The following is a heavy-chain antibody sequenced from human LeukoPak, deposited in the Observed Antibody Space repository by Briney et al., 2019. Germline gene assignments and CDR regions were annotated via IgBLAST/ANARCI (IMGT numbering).Heavy chain of an antibody. J-gene: IGHJ3*02. V-gene: IGHV1-24*01. CDR1: GYTLTELS. CDR2: FDPEDGET. CDR3: ATDPRIVGATSDAFDI. D-gene: IGHD1-26*01. Sequence: ASVKVSYKVSGYTLTELSMHWVRQAPGKGLEWMGGFDPEDGETIYAQKFQGRVTMTEDTSTDTAYMELSSLRSEDTAVYYCATDPRIVGATSDAFDIWGQGTMVTVSS.